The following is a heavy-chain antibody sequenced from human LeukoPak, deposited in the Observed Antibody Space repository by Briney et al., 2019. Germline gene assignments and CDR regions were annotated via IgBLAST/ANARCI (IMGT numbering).Heavy chain of an antibody. V-gene: IGHV3-21*01. CDR3: ARPYYDILTRYNPYFDY. CDR2: ITITSVST. J-gene: IGHJ4*02. Sequence: KSGGSLRLSCAASAVTFNSYSMSWVRQAPGKGLEWVASITITSVSTYYADSVKGRFTTPRDNAKNSLYLQINSLRAEDTAVYYCARPYYDILTRYNPYFDYWGQGTLVTVSS. D-gene: IGHD3-9*01. CDR1: AVTFNSYS.